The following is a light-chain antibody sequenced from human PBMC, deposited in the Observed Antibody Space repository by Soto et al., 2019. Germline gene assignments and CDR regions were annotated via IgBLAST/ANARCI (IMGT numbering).Light chain of an antibody. Sequence: EIVLTQSPGTLSSSPGEGVTLSCRASETIRSNYLAWYQKKPGQAPRLLIFRASTRATGIPDKFSGSGSGTDFTLTISSLEPEDFAEYYCQQYGSSPPDTFGPGT. CDR2: RAS. J-gene: IGKJ3*01. V-gene: IGKV3-20*01. CDR3: QQYGSSPPDT. CDR1: ETIRSNY.